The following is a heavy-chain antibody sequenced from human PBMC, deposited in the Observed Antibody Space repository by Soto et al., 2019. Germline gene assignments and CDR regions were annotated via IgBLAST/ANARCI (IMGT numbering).Heavy chain of an antibody. CDR1: GFTVSSNY. V-gene: IGHV3-66*01. CDR3: ARGFDLQYGMDV. Sequence: XXSMRLSNAASGFTVSSNYMSWVLQAPGKGLEWISIIYSAGNTYYADSVKGRFTISRDNSKNTLYLQMNSMRDEDTAVYFCARGFDLQYGMDVWGQGTTVTVSS. CDR2: IYSAGNT. D-gene: IGHD3-10*01. J-gene: IGHJ6*02.